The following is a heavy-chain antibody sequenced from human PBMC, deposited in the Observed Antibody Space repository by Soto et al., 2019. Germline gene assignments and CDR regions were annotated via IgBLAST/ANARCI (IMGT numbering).Heavy chain of an antibody. J-gene: IGHJ4*02. CDR3: AKDERAGPRITMIVVVITAPGGSYDY. CDR2: ISGSGGST. Sequence: VRQAPGKGLEWVSAISGSGGSTYYADSVKGRFTISRDNSKNTLYLQMNSLRAEDTAVYYCAKDERAGPRITMIVVVITAPGGSYDYWGQGTLVTVSS. D-gene: IGHD3-22*01. V-gene: IGHV3-23*01.